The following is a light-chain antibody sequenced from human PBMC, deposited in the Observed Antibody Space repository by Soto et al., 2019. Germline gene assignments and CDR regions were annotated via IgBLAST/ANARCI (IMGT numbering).Light chain of an antibody. CDR2: DTY. J-gene: IGKJ4*01. V-gene: IGKV1-6*01. CDR1: QDIGND. CDR3: LQDNMYPLT. Sequence: AIQMTQSPSSLSASVGDRVTITCRASQDIGNDLGWYQQKPGKPPKVLIYDTYTLQSGVPSRFSGSRSGTDFTLTISSRQPEDIASYYCLQDNMYPLTFGGGTKVEIE.